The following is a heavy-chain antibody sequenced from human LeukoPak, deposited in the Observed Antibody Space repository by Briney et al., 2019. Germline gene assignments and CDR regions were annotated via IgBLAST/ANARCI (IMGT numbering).Heavy chain of an antibody. CDR3: ARATTSDITMVRGVIITNKYYYYGMDV. CDR2: IIPIFGTA. Sequence: SVKVSWKASGGTFSSYAISWVRQAPGQGLEWMGGIIPIFGTANYAQKFQGRVTITADESTSTAYMELSSLRSEDTAVYYCARATTSDITMVRGVIITNKYYYYGMDVWGQGTTVTVSS. D-gene: IGHD3-10*01. CDR1: GGTFSSYA. V-gene: IGHV1-69*13. J-gene: IGHJ6*02.